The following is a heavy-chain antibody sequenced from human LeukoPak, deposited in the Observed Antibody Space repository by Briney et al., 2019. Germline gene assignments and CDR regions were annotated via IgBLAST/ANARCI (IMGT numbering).Heavy chain of an antibody. J-gene: IGHJ4*02. D-gene: IGHD3-22*01. V-gene: IGHV1-69*13. CDR3: ARVFYDSSGYAFDY. CDR2: IIPIFGTA. Sequence: SVKVSCKASGGTFSSYAISWVRQAPGQGFEWMGGIIPIFGTANYAQKFQGRVTITADGSTSTAYMELSSLRSEDTAVYYCARVFYDSSGYAFDYWGQGTLVTVSS. CDR1: GGTFSSYA.